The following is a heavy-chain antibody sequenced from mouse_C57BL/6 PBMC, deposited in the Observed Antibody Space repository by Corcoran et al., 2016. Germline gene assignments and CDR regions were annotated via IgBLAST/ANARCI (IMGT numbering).Heavy chain of an antibody. CDR1: GYTFTDYY. D-gene: IGHD2-12*01. V-gene: IGHV1-19*01. J-gene: IGHJ1*03. CDR3: AREYDYSHWYFDV. CDR2: INPYNGGT. Sequence: EVQLQQSGPVLVKPGASVKMSCKASGYTFTDYYMNWVKQSHGKSLEWIGVINPYNGGTSYNQKFKGKATLTVDKSSSTAYMELNSLTSEDSAVYYCAREYDYSHWYFDVWGTGTTVTVSS.